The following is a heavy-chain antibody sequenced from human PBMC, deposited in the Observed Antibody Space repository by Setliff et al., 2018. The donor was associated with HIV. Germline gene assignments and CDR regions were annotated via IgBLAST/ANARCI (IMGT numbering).Heavy chain of an antibody. J-gene: IGHJ6*02. Sequence: GASVKVSCKASGGTFSSYAISWVRQAPGQGLEWMGGIIPIFGTTNYAQKFQGRVTITTDESTTTAYMEVSRLRSDDTAVYYCARARYIVIRGDAGMDVWGPGTTVTVSS. CDR2: IIPIFGTT. CDR1: GGTFSSYA. D-gene: IGHD3-10*01. CDR3: ARARYIVIRGDAGMDV. V-gene: IGHV1-69*05.